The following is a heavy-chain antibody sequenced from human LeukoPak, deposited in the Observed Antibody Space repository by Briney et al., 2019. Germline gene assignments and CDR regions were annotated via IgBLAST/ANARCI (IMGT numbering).Heavy chain of an antibody. V-gene: IGHV4-4*07. D-gene: IGHD3-10*01. CDR2: IYTSGST. CDR1: GGSISSYY. CDR3: ARAGRLVRDYYYYMDV. Sequence: SETLSLTCTVSGGSISSYYWSWIRQPAGKGLEWIGRIYTSGSTNYNPSLKSRVTMSVDTSKNQFSLKLSSVTAADTAVYYCARAGRLVRDYYYYMDVWGKGTTVTIPS. J-gene: IGHJ6*03.